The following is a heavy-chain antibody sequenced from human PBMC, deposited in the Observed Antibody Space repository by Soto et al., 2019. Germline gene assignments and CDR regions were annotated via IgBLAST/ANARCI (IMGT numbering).Heavy chain of an antibody. Sequence: ATRSLTKSFADGSRGEYDGNWIRTPQAQALERIVYVSYTGRANYNASLKSRVSISLDTSNYQCSLKLSSVTAADTAVYYCARDGDGRMTTNPYYYNGMDVWGPGTTVPSP. CDR1: DGSRGEYD. J-gene: IGHJ6*02. CDR2: VSYTGRA. CDR3: ARDGDGRMTTNPYYYNGMDV. D-gene: IGHD4-4*01. V-gene: IGHV4-59*01.